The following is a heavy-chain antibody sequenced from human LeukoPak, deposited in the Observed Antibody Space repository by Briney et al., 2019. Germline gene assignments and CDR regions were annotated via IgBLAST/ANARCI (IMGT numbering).Heavy chain of an antibody. CDR3: ARGVISGYYYEFDY. V-gene: IGHV3-53*01. CDR1: GFTVSSNN. CDR2: IHSGAST. Sequence: GGSLRLSCAASGFTVSSNNMNWVRQAPGKGMEWVSVIHSGASTYSADSLKGRFTISTDNSKNTLYLQMNSLRAEDTAVYYCARGVISGYYYEFDYWGQGTLVTVSS. J-gene: IGHJ4*02. D-gene: IGHD3-22*01.